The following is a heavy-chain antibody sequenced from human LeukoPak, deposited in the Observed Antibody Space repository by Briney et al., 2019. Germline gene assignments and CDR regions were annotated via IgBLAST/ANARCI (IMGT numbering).Heavy chain of an antibody. Sequence: SVKVSCKASGGTFSSYAISWVRQAPGQGLEWMGGIIPIFGTANYAQKFQGRVTVTADESTSTAYMELSSLRSEDTAVYYCAREKGQAAGGDFDYWGQGTLVTVSS. CDR1: GGTFSSYA. CDR3: AREKGQAAGGDFDY. J-gene: IGHJ4*02. V-gene: IGHV1-69*01. CDR2: IIPIFGTA. D-gene: IGHD6-25*01.